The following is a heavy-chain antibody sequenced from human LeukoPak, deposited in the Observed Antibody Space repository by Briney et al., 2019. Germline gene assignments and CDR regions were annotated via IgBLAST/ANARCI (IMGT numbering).Heavy chain of an antibody. V-gene: IGHV4-59*08. J-gene: IGHJ3*02. D-gene: IGHD4-17*01. CDR3: ARLLNNANAGDPETFDM. CDR2: ISYTGST. CDR1: GGSISRHY. Sequence: SETLSLTCSVSGGSISRHYRSWIRQPPGKELEWIGYISYTGSTRYNPSFQSRVTISLDTSKTHFSLKLTSVTAADTAVYYCARLLNNANAGDPETFDMWGPGTMVTVSS.